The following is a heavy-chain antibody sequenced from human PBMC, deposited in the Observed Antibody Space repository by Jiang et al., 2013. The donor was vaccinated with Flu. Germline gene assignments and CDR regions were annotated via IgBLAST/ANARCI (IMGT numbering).Heavy chain of an antibody. CDR1: FTSYY. Sequence: FTSYYMHWVRQAPGQGLEWMGIINPSGGSTSYAQKFQGRVTMTRDTSTSTVYMELSSLRSEDTAVYYCARGPTGIGYCSGGSCKSYYYYGMDVWGQGTTVTVSS. CDR3: ARGPTGIGYCSGGSCKSYYYYGMDV. CDR2: INPSGGST. J-gene: IGHJ6*02. D-gene: IGHD2-15*01. V-gene: IGHV1-46*01.